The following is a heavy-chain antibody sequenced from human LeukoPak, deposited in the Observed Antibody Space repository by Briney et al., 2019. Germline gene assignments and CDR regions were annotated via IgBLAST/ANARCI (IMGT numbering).Heavy chain of an antibody. J-gene: IGHJ4*02. CDR2: INSEGSST. V-gene: IGHV3-74*01. CDR1: GFTFSSYW. Sequence: GGCLRLSCAASGFTFSSYWMHWVRQAPGKGLVWVSSINSEGSSTIYADSVKGRFTVSRDNAKNTVYLQMNSLRAEDTAVYYCARVPTFYYGSGSYYFHWGQGTLVTVSS. D-gene: IGHD3-10*01. CDR3: ARVPTFYYGSGSYYFH.